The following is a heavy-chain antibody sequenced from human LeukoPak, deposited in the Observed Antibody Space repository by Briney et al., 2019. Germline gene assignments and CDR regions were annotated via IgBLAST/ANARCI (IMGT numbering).Heavy chain of an antibody. D-gene: IGHD2-2*01. CDR2: IQAKAYGGAT. Sequence: GGSLTLSCSTSGFTFGDYAMRWVRQAPGKGLERVGFIQAKAYGGATKYTVPVNGRFSISRDDSQSIANLQMNDLKTEDTAVYYCTRAPHPRCSSSGCYLDYWGQGTLVTVSS. CDR3: TRAPHPRCSSSGCYLDY. J-gene: IGHJ4*02. V-gene: IGHV3-49*04. CDR1: GFTFGDYA.